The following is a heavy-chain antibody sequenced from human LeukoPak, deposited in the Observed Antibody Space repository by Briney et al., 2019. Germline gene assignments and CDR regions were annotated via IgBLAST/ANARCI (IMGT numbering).Heavy chain of an antibody. Sequence: GGSLRLSCAASGFSFRSYSMDWVRQAPGKGLEWVSSITGSSSYISYADSVKGRFTISRDNAENSLFLQMNSLRPEDTAVYFCARDTLEGGETFDSWGQGTLVTVSS. V-gene: IGHV3-21*01. CDR2: ITGSSSYI. CDR1: GFSFRSYS. J-gene: IGHJ4*02. D-gene: IGHD1-1*01. CDR3: ARDTLEGGETFDS.